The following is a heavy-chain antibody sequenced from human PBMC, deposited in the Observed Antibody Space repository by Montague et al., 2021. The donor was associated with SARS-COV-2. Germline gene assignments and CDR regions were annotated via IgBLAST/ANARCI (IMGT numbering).Heavy chain of an antibody. V-gene: IGHV3-23*03. CDR3: AKQYSSRWYPQYFQH. CDR2: IYSGVSST. CDR1: GFTFSSYA. J-gene: IGHJ1*01. Sequence: SLRLSCAASGFTFSSYAMSWVRQAPGKGLEWVSVIYSGVSSTYYADSVKGRFTISRDNSKNTLYLQMNSLRAEDTAVYYCAKQYSSRWYPQYFQHWGQGTLVTVSS. D-gene: IGHD6-13*01.